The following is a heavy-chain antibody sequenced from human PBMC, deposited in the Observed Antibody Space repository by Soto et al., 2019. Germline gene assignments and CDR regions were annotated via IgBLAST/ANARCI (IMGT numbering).Heavy chain of an antibody. J-gene: IGHJ4*02. CDR3: ATNYGSGSIHFDY. Sequence: QVQLVQSGAEVKKPGSPVRVSCTASGDTFNFYTISWVRQVPGQGPEWMGRIIPMLGMSNYAQKFQGRVTIMADKSTSTVYMNLSGLTSEDTAVYYCATNYGSGSIHFDYWGQGTLVTVSS. V-gene: IGHV1-69*02. D-gene: IGHD3-10*01. CDR1: GDTFNFYT. CDR2: IIPMLGMS.